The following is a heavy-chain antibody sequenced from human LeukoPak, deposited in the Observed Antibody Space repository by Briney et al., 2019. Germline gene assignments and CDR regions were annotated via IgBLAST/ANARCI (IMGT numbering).Heavy chain of an antibody. J-gene: IGHJ5*02. CDR1: GFTFSDYY. Sequence: GGSLRLSCAASGFTFSDYYMSWVRQAPGKGLEWVSHIRSNGSTIYSAYSVKGRFTISSDNVKNSLYLQMNSLRAEDTAVYYCAIDLGYCSGGSCYNWFVPWGQGTRVTVSS. D-gene: IGHD2-15*01. CDR2: IRSNGSTI. V-gene: IGHV3-11*01. CDR3: AIDLGYCSGGSCYNWFVP.